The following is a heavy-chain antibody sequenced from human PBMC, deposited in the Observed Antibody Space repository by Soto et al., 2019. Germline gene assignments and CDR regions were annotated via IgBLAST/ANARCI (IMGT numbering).Heavy chain of an antibody. D-gene: IGHD6-13*01. CDR1: GGSISSSSYY. CDR2: IYYSGST. Sequence: SETLSLTCTVSGGSISSSSYYWGWIRQPPGKGLEWIGSIYYSGSTYYNPSLKSRVTISVDTSKNQFSLKLSSVTAADTAVYYCARHVYSSSWCDYWGQGTLVTVSS. J-gene: IGHJ4*02. CDR3: ARHVYSSSWCDY. V-gene: IGHV4-39*01.